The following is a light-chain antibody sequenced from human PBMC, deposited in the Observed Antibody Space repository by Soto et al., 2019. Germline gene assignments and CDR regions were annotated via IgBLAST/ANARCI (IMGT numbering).Light chain of an antibody. CDR1: QSLSYW. Sequence: DIQMTQSPSTLSASVGDTVTITCRASQSLSYWLAWYQQKPGQAPTRLIHKASTLESGVPSRFSGSGSGTEFPLTISSLQPDDFAYFYCQQYDRFPYTFGQGTKLEIK. J-gene: IGKJ2*01. CDR3: QQYDRFPYT. CDR2: KAS. V-gene: IGKV1-5*03.